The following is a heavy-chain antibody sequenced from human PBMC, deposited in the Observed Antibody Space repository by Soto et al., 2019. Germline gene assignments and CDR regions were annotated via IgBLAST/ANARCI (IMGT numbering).Heavy chain of an antibody. CDR1: GGSISSSSYY. CDR3: AKTDIVLVQAAPYNWFDP. Sequence: TSETLSLTCTVSGGSISSSSYYWGWIRQPPGKGLEWIGSIYYSGSTYYNPSLKSRVTISVDTSKNQFSLKLSSVTAADTAVYYCAKTDIVLVQAAPYNWFDPWRQGTLVTVS. V-gene: IGHV4-39*01. D-gene: IGHD2-2*01. CDR2: IYYSGST. J-gene: IGHJ5*02.